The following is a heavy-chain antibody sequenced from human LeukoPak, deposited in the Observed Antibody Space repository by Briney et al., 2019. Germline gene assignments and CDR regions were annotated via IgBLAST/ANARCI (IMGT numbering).Heavy chain of an antibody. CDR2: ISSSSSYI. Sequence: GGSLRLSCAASGFTFSSYSMNWVRQAPGKGLEWVSSISSSSSYIYYADSVKGRFTISRDNAKNSLYLQMNSLRAEDTAVYYCARKATYGDYSTDYYYYYYMDVWGKGTTVTVSS. CDR3: ARKATYGDYSTDYYYYYYMDV. CDR1: GFTFSSYS. J-gene: IGHJ6*03. V-gene: IGHV3-21*01. D-gene: IGHD4-17*01.